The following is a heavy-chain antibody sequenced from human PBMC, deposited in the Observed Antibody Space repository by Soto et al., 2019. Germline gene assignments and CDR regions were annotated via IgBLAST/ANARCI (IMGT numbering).Heavy chain of an antibody. CDR3: ARVNKEDKTGTIYYYYYGMDV. J-gene: IGHJ6*04. D-gene: IGHD1-1*01. CDR2: MNPNSGNT. CDR1: GYTFTSYD. V-gene: IGHV1-8*01. Sequence: ASVKVSCKASGYTFTSYDINWVRQATGQGLEWMGWMNPNSGNTGYAQKFQGRVTMTRNTSISTAYMELSSLRSEDTAVYYCARVNKEDKTGTIYYYYYGMDVWGKGTTVTVSS.